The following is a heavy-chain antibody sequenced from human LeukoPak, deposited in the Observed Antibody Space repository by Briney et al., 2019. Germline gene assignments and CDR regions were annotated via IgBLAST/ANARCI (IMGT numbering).Heavy chain of an antibody. D-gene: IGHD3-22*01. J-gene: IGHJ6*03. V-gene: IGHV4-39*07. Sequence: SETLSLTCTVSGGSISSSSYYWGWIRQPPGKGLEWIGSIYYSGSTYYNPSLKSRVTISVDTSKNQFSLKLSSVTAADTAVYYCARAFDSSGYHYYYYMDVWGKGTTVTVSS. CDR3: ARAFDSSGYHYYYYMDV. CDR1: GGSISSSSYY. CDR2: IYYSGST.